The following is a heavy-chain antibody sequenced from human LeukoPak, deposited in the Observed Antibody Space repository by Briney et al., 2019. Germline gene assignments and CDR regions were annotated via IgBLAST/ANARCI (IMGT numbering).Heavy chain of an antibody. Sequence: ASVKVSCKASGGTFSSYAISWVRQAPGQGLEWMGGIIPIFGTANYAQKFQGRVTITADESTSTAYMELSSLRSEDTAVYYCARPPTLGATTYDYWGQGTLVTVSS. CDR2: IIPIFGTA. D-gene: IGHD1-26*01. CDR1: GGTFSSYA. J-gene: IGHJ4*02. V-gene: IGHV1-69*13. CDR3: ARPPTLGATTYDY.